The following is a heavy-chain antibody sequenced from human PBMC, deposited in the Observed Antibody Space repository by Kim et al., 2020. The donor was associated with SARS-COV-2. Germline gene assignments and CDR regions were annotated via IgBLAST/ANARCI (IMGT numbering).Heavy chain of an antibody. V-gene: IGHV3-49*03. CDR1: GFTFGDYA. CDR3: TREDSSSWYSSNYYYGMDV. Sequence: GGSLRLSCTASGFTFGDYAMSWFRQAPGKGLEWVGCIRSKAYGGPTEYAASVKGRFTISRDDYKSIAYLQMNSLKTEDTAVYYCTREDSSSWYSSNYYYGMDVWGQGTTVTVSS. CDR2: IRSKAYGGPT. J-gene: IGHJ6*02. D-gene: IGHD6-13*01.